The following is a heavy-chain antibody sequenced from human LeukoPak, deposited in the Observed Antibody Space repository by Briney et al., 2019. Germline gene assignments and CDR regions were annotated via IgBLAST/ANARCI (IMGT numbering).Heavy chain of an antibody. V-gene: IGHV3-30*02. D-gene: IGHD3-16*01. J-gene: IGHJ6*03. Sequence: GGSLRLSCAASGFTFSSYAMSWVRQAPGKGLKWVAFIRYDGSNKYYADSVKGRFTISRDNSKNTLYLQMSSLRAEDTAVYYCAKDPTGSFGYFMDVWGKGTTVTVSS. CDR2: IRYDGSNK. CDR3: AKDPTGSFGYFMDV. CDR1: GFTFSSYA.